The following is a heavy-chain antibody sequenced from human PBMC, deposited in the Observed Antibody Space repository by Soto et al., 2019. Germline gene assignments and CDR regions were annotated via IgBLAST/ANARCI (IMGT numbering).Heavy chain of an antibody. V-gene: IGHV3-30-3*01. D-gene: IGHD5-12*01. CDR1: GFTFSSYA. CDR2: ISSDGSDK. CDR3: ARDRNGGYVAYFDT. J-gene: IGHJ4*02. Sequence: GGSLRLSCEASGFTFSSYAMHWVRQAPGKGLEWLALISSDGSDKYYADSVKGRFTISRDNSKNTLYAQMNNLRIEDSAVYYCARDRNGGYVAYFDTWGLGTLVTVSS.